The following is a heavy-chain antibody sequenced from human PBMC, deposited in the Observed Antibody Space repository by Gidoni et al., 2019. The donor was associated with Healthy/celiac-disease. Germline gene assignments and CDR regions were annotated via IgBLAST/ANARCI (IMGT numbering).Heavy chain of an antibody. CDR1: GGSISSGGYY. J-gene: IGHJ4*02. V-gene: IGHV4-31*03. CDR3: ARGGAAAGSDY. CDR2: IYYSGST. Sequence: QVQLQESGPGLVKPSQTLSLTCTVSGGSISSGGYYWSWIRQQPGKGLEWIGYIYYSGSTYYNPALKSRVTISVDTSKNQFSLKLSSVTAADTAVYYCARGGAAAGSDYWGQGTLVTVSS. D-gene: IGHD6-13*01.